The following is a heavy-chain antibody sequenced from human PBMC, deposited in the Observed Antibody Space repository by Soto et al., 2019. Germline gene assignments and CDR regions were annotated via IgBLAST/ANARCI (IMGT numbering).Heavy chain of an antibody. CDR1: GFTFSDYY. CDR2: ISSSGSTI. V-gene: IGHV3-11*01. CDR3: ARDRADYEILSGYSNRGLDY. J-gene: IGHJ4*02. D-gene: IGHD3-9*01. Sequence: QVQLVDSGGGLVKPGGSLRLSCAASGFTFSDYYMSWIRQAPGKGLAWVSYISSSGSTIYYADSVKGRFTISRDNAKNSLYLQMNSLRAEDTAVYYCARDRADYEILSGYSNRGLDYWGQGPLVTVSS.